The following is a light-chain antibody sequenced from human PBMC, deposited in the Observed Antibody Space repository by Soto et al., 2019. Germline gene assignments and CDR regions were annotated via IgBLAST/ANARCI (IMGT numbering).Light chain of an antibody. J-gene: IGKJ1*01. V-gene: IGKV1-5*01. Sequence: DIQLTQSPSTLSASVGDRVTISCRASQTVNKWMAWYQQKPGKAPKLLIYDGSTLKSGVPSRFSGSTSATEYTLALNSLQPDDFATSYCQHYYAFPRTFGQGTKVEIK. CDR1: QTVNKW. CDR3: QHYYAFPRT. CDR2: DGS.